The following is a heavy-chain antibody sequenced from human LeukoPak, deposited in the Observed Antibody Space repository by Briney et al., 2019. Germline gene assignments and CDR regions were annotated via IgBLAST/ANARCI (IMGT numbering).Heavy chain of an antibody. CDR2: ISYDGSNK. D-gene: IGHD6-19*01. J-gene: IGHJ4*02. CDR3: ARAVAGTMVIDY. Sequence: GGSLRLSCAASGFTFSSYAMHWVRQAPGKGLEWVAVISYDGSNKYYADSVKGRFTISRDNAKNSLYLQMNSLRAEDTAVYYCARAVAGTMVIDYWGQGTLVTVSS. V-gene: IGHV3-30-3*01. CDR1: GFTFSSYA.